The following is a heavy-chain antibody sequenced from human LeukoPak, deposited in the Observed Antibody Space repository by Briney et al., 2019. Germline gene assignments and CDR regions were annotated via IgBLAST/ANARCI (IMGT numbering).Heavy chain of an antibody. D-gene: IGHD3-3*01. CDR1: GFTFSSYS. CDR2: INSSSSYI. J-gene: IGHJ4*02. CDR3: ARDIRIFGVVPDPGIDY. V-gene: IGHV3-21*01. Sequence: GGSLRLSCAASGFTFSSYSMNWVCQAPGKGLEWVSSINSSSSYIYYADSVKGRFTISRDNAKNSLYLQMNSLRAEDTAVYYCARDIRIFGVVPDPGIDYCGQGTLVTVSS.